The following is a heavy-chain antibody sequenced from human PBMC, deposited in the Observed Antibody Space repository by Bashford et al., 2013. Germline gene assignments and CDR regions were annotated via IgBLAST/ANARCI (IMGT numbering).Heavy chain of an antibody. V-gene: IGHV3-15*01. CDR1: GFTFSNAW. Sequence: GSLRLSCAASGFTFSNAWMSWVRQAPGKGLEWVGRIKSKTDGGTTDYAAPVKGRFTISRDDSKNTLYLQMNSLKTEDTAVYYCTTEFAHYDFWSGYYWGAFDIWGQGTMVTVSS. D-gene: IGHD3-3*01. J-gene: IGHJ3*02. CDR3: TTEFAHYDFWSGYYWGAFDI. CDR2: IKSKTDGGTT.